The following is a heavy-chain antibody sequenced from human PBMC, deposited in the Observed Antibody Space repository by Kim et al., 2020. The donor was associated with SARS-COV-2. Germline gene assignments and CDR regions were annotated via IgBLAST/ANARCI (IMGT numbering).Heavy chain of an antibody. CDR3: ARRGTGGYYYYGMDV. CDR1: GYSFTSYW. V-gene: IGHV5-51*01. J-gene: IGHJ6*02. D-gene: IGHD3-16*01. CDR2: IYPGDSDT. Sequence: GESLKISCKGSGYSFTSYWIGWVRQMPGKGLEWMGIIYPGDSDTRYSPSFQGQVTISADKSISTAYLQWSSLKASDTAMYYCARRGTGGYYYYGMDVWGQGTTVTVSS.